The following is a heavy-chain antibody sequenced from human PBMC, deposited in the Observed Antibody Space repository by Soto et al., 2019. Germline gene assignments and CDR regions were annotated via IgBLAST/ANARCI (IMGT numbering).Heavy chain of an antibody. J-gene: IGHJ3*02. Sequence: QVPLVQSGAEVKKPGASVKVSCKASGYTFTGYYMHWVRQAPGQGLEWMGWINPNSGGTNYAQKFQGWVTMTRDTSISTAYMELSRLRSDDTAVYYCARDSGSSLRGNDAFDIWGQGTMVTVSS. CDR1: GYTFTGYY. D-gene: IGHD4-17*01. CDR3: ARDSGSSLRGNDAFDI. V-gene: IGHV1-2*04. CDR2: INPNSGGT.